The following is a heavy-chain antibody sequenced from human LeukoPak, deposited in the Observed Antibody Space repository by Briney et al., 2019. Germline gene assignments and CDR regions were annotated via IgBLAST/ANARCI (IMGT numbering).Heavy chain of an antibody. CDR1: GGSISSSNYY. CDR3: ARTNINHYYTSGSSCFDY. Sequence: PSETLSLTCTVSGGSISSSNYYWGWIRQPPGMGLEWIGSIYYSGSTYYNPSLKSRVTISVDTSKNQFSLKLSSVTAADTAVYYCARTNINHYYTSGSSCFDYWGQGTLVTVSS. V-gene: IGHV4-39*07. D-gene: IGHD3-10*01. CDR2: IYYSGST. J-gene: IGHJ4*02.